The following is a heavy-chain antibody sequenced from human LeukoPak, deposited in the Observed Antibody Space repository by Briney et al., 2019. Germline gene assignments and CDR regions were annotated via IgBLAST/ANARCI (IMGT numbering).Heavy chain of an antibody. CDR3: ARKDFSIGSFDY. CDR2: MGLSGSPL. J-gene: IGHJ4*02. Sequence: CMGLSGSPLDYADSVRGRFTISRDNAKNSLYLDMNSLRAEDTAVYYCARKDFSIGSFDYWGQGTLVTVSS. D-gene: IGHD3-22*01. V-gene: IGHV3-11*04.